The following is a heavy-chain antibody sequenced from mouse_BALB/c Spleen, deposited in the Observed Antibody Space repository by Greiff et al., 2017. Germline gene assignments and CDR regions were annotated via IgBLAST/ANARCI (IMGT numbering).Heavy chain of an antibody. V-gene: IGHV1S81*02. CDR1: GYTFTSYY. CDR3: TREGTTATWFAY. CDR2: INPSNGGT. J-gene: IGHJ3*01. D-gene: IGHD1-2*01. Sequence: QVQLKESGAELVKPGASVKLSCKASGYTFTSYYMYWVKQRPGQGLEWIGEINPSNGGTNFNEKFKSKATLTVDKSSSTAYMQLSSLTSEDSAVYYCTREGTTATWFAYWGQGTLVTVSA.